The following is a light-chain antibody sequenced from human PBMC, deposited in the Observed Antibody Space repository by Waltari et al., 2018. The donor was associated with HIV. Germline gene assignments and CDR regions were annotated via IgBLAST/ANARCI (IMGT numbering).Light chain of an antibody. Sequence: SYELTQPPSMSVSPGQTASITCSGDRLGDDFVYWYQQRPGQSPVMVIYQDSERPSGIPERFSGSNSGNTATLTISGTQATDEADYYCQTWDNDIAVFGGGTKLTVL. V-gene: IGLV3-1*01. CDR1: RLGDDF. CDR3: QTWDNDIAV. J-gene: IGLJ2*01. CDR2: QDS.